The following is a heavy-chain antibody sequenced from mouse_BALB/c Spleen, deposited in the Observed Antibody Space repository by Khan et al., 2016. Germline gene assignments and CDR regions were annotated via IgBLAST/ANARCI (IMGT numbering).Heavy chain of an antibody. Sequence: EVQLVESGPDLVKPSQSLSLTCTVTGYSITSGYSWHWIRQFPGNKLEWMGYIHYSGGTKYIPSLKSRTSITRDTSKNQFFLQLTSVTPEDTATYYCTRSHGYYAMDYWGQGTSVTVSS. V-gene: IGHV3-1*02. CDR2: IHYSGGT. CDR1: GYSITSGYS. J-gene: IGHJ4*01. CDR3: TRSHGYYAMDY.